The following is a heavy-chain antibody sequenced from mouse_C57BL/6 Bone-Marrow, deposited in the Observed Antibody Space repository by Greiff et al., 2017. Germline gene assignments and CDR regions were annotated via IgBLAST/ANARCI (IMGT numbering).Heavy chain of an antibody. CDR2: INPSNGGT. V-gene: IGHV1-53*01. J-gene: IGHJ4*01. D-gene: IGHD1-1*01. CDR1: GYTFTSYW. Sequence: QVQLQQPGTELVKPGASVKLSCKASGYTFTSYWMHWVKQRPGQGLEWIGNINPSNGGTNYNEKFKSKATLTVDKSSSTAYMQLSSLPSEDSAVYYCAREEITTVVDMDYWGQGTSVTVSS. CDR3: AREEITTVVDMDY.